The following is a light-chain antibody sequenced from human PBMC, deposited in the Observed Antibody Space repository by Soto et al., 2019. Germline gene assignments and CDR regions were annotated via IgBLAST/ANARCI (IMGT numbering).Light chain of an antibody. CDR1: QSIGSNY. CDR3: QQYRSSPLT. Sequence: EIVLTQSPGTLSLSPGERATLSCRASQSIGSNYLAWYQQKPGQAPRLLIYGASNRATGIPDRFSGSGSGTDFTLTISRLEPEDFAMYYCQQYRSSPLTFGQGTKVEIK. J-gene: IGKJ1*01. V-gene: IGKV3-20*01. CDR2: GAS.